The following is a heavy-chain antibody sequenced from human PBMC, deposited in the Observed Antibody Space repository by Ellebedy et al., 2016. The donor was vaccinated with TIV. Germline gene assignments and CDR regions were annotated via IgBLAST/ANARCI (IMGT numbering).Heavy chain of an antibody. Sequence: SVKVSXKASGGTFSSYAISWVRQAPGQGLDWMGGIIPLLGTANYAQKFQGRVTITADESASTVYMELSSLRSEDTAVYYCAGIHLGELSLFDYWGQGTLVTVSS. V-gene: IGHV1-69*13. CDR3: AGIHLGELSLFDY. J-gene: IGHJ4*02. D-gene: IGHD3-16*02. CDR2: IIPLLGTA. CDR1: GGTFSSYA.